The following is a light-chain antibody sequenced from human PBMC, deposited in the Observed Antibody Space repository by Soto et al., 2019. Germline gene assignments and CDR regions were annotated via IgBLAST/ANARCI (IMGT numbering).Light chain of an antibody. CDR1: QGINIF. CDR3: QQRNSYPRT. CDR2: AAS. Sequence: DIQLNQSPSFLSASVGYRFTITCRASQGINIFLAWFQQKPGKAPNLLISAASTLQSGVPSRFSGSGSETEFTLTITSLQPEDSATYYCQQRNSYPRTFGQGTTGDIK. J-gene: IGKJ2*01. V-gene: IGKV1-9*01.